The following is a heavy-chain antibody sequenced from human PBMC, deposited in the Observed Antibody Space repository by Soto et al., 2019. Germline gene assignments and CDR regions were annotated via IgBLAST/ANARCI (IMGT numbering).Heavy chain of an antibody. D-gene: IGHD1-1*01. J-gene: IGHJ4*02. CDR2: INPSGGST. CDR1: GYTFTTYH. V-gene: IGHV1-46*03. CDR3: TRAFPGPTGTTTFDK. Sequence: QVQLVQSGAEVMKPGASVKVSCMSFGYTFTTYHMYWVRQAPGQGLEWMGKINPSGGSTRYAHRFRGRVTMTRDTSTSTVYMELSGLTSEDTAVYYCTRAFPGPTGTTTFDKWGQGTLVTVSS.